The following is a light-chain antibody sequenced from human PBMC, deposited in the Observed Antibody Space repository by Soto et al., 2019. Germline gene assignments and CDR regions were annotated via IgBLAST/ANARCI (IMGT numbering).Light chain of an antibody. CDR3: QQANSFPIT. J-gene: IGKJ5*01. V-gene: IGKV1D-12*01. Sequence: DIQMTQSPSSVSASGGDRVTITCRASQGISAWLAWYQQKPGKAPKLLSYAASSLHSGVPSRFSGSGFGTAFTLTISSLQPEDFATDYCQQANSFPITFGQGTRLEIK. CDR2: AAS. CDR1: QGISAW.